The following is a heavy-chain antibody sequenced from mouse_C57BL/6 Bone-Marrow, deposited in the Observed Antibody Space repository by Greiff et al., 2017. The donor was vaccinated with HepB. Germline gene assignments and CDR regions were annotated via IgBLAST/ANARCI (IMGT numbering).Heavy chain of an antibody. CDR1: GYTFTSYG. CDR2: IYPRSGNT. V-gene: IGHV1-81*01. J-gene: IGHJ4*01. Sequence: QVQLQQSGAELARPGASVKLSCKASGYTFTSYGISWVKQRTGQGLEWIGEIYPRSGNTYYNEKFKGKTTLTADKSSSTAYMELRSLTSEDSAVYFCARYYGSSYAMDYWGQGTSVTVSS. CDR3: ARYYGSSYAMDY. D-gene: IGHD1-1*01.